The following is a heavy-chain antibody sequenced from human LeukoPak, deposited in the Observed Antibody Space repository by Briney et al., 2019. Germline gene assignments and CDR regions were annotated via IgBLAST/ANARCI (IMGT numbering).Heavy chain of an antibody. D-gene: IGHD3-22*01. CDR3: ARGNQYYYDSSGYYPYDAFDI. CDR1: GGSISSYY. J-gene: IGHJ3*02. CDR2: IYYSGCT. V-gene: IGHV4-59*01. Sequence: PSKTLSLTCTVSGGSISSYYWSWLRQPPGKGLEWLGYIYYSGCTNYSPSLKSRVTISVDTSKNDFSLKLSSVTAADTAVYYCARGNQYYYDSSGYYPYDAFDIWGQGTMVTVSS.